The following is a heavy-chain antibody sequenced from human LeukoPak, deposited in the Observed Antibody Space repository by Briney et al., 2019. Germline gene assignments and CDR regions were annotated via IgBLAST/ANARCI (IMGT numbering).Heavy chain of an antibody. D-gene: IGHD2/OR15-2a*01. CDR2: IYYTGKT. V-gene: IGHV4-59*08. CDR3: ARLIWQGYFDY. Sequence: PSETLSLTCTVSGGSINDYYWSWIRQSPEKGLECLAYIYYTGKTNYNPSLESRLTVSVDTSKNQVSLKLRSVTAADTAVYYCARLIWQGYFDYWGQGTLVTVSS. CDR1: GGSINDYY. J-gene: IGHJ4*02.